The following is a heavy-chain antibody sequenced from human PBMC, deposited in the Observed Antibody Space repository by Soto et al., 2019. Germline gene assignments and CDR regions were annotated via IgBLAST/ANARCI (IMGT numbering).Heavy chain of an antibody. CDR2: ISGSGGST. V-gene: IGHV3-23*01. Sequence: GGSLRLSCAASGFTFSSYAMSWVRQAPGKGLEWVSAISGSGGSTYYADSVKGRFTISRDNSKNTLYLQMNSLRAEDTAVYYCAKDLRLVAAGPPRAVDPWGQGTLVTVSS. CDR1: GFTFSSYA. D-gene: IGHD6-13*01. J-gene: IGHJ5*02. CDR3: AKDLRLVAAGPPRAVDP.